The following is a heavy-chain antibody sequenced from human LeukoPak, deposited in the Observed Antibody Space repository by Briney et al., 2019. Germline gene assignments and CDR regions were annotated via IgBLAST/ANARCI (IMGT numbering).Heavy chain of an antibody. D-gene: IGHD5-12*01. J-gene: IGHJ4*02. Sequence: PGGSLRLSCAASGFTFSSYSMNWVRQAPGKGLEWVSYISSSSSTIYYADSVKGRFTISRDNAKNSLYLQMNSLRAEDTAVYYCARTVATIHWGQGTLVTVSS. CDR1: GFTFSSYS. V-gene: IGHV3-48*01. CDR3: ARTVATIH. CDR2: ISSSSSTI.